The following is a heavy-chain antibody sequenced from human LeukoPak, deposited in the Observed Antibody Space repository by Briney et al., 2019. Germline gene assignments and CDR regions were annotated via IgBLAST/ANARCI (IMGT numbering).Heavy chain of an antibody. Sequence: GGSLRLSCAASGFTFSSYSMNWVRQAPGKGLEWVAVIWYDGSNKYYADSVKGRFTISRDNSKNTLYLQMNSLRAEDTAVYYCARDIGVGATEYYFDYWGQGTLVTVSS. CDR3: ARDIGVGATEYYFDY. CDR2: IWYDGSNK. V-gene: IGHV3-33*08. D-gene: IGHD1-26*01. J-gene: IGHJ4*02. CDR1: GFTFSSYS.